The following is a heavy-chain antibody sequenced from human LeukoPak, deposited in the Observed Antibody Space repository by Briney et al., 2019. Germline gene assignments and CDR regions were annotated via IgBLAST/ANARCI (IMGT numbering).Heavy chain of an antibody. V-gene: IGHV4-59*01. D-gene: IGHD1-14*01. J-gene: IGHJ5*02. CDR1: GGSISSYY. Sequence: SETLSLTCTVSGGSISSYYWSWIRQPPGKGLEWIGYIYYSGSTNYNPSLKSRVTISVDTSKNQFSLKLSSVTAADTAVYYCARDSEGDGFVFRGPSNWFDPWGHGTLVTVSS. CDR3: ARDSEGDGFVFRGPSNWFDP. CDR2: IYYSGST.